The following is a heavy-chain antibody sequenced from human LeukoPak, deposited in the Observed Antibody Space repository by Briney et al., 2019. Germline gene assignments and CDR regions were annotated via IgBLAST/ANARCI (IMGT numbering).Heavy chain of an antibody. CDR2: VSAYADDT. D-gene: IGHD1-26*01. CDR1: GYTFTSYG. J-gene: IGHJ4*02. V-gene: IGHV1-18*01. Sequence: GASVKVSCKASGYTFTSYGISWVRQAPGQGLEWMGWVSAYADDTNYVQKFRGRITMTTDTSTSTAYMELRSLRSDDTAVYYCARDCIGCLGFDYWGQGTLVTVFS. CDR3: ARDCIGCLGFDY.